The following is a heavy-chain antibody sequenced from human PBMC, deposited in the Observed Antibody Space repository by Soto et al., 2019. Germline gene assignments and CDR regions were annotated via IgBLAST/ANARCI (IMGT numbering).Heavy chain of an antibody. CDR3: AKHFVNGEIDY. CDR2: IGGSGGVT. Sequence: EVQLLESGGGLVQPGGSLRLSCVASGFTFSSYGMSWVRQAPGKGLEWVSIIGGSGGVTVYADSVKGRFTISRDNSKNTLYLQMNSLTAEDTAVYYCAKHFVNGEIDYWGQGTLVTVSS. D-gene: IGHD3-10*01. J-gene: IGHJ4*02. CDR1: GFTFSSYG. V-gene: IGHV3-23*01.